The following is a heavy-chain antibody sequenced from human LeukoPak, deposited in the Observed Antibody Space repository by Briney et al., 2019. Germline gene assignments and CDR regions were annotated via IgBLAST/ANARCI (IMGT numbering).Heavy chain of an antibody. Sequence: SETLSLTCTVSGGSISSSSYYWGWIRQPPGKGLEWIGSIYHSGSTYYNPSLKSRVTISVDTSKNQFSLKLSSVTAADTAVYYCARRTSFRYGSPFDYWGQGTLVTVSS. CDR3: ARRTSFRYGSPFDY. V-gene: IGHV4-39*01. D-gene: IGHD1/OR15-1a*01. CDR1: GGSISSSSYY. J-gene: IGHJ4*02. CDR2: IYHSGST.